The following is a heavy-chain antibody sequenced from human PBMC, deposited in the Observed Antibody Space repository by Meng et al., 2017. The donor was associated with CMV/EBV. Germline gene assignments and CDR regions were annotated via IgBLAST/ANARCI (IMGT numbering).Heavy chain of an antibody. V-gene: IGHV3-21*01. CDR1: GFTFSSYS. J-gene: IGHJ4*02. Sequence: ETLSLTCAASGFTFSSYSMNWVRQAPGKRLEWVSSISSSSSYIYYADSVKGRFTISRDNAKNSLYLQMNSLRAEDTAVYYCARELPNSLADYWGQGTLVTVSS. D-gene: IGHD4-23*01. CDR3: ARELPNSLADY. CDR2: ISSSSSYI.